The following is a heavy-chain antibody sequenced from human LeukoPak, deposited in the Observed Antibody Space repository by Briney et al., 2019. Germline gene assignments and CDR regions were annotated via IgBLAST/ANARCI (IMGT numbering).Heavy chain of an antibody. CDR2: ISGSGSTI. V-gene: IGHV3-11*01. Sequence: PGGSLRLSCAASGFTFSDYYMSWIRQAPGKGLEWVSYISGSGSTIYYADSVKGRFTISRAKAKNTLYLQMNSLRAEDTARYYCSKDHSDYGSGGYGDYWGQGTLVTVSS. J-gene: IGHJ4*02. D-gene: IGHD3-10*01. CDR1: GFTFSDYY. CDR3: SKDHSDYGSGGYGDY.